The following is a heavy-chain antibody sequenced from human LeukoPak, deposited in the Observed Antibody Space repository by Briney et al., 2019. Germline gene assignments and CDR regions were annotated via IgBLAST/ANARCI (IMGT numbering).Heavy chain of an antibody. CDR3: ARVDDSSGYYYDY. CDR1: GYTFTGYY. CDR2: INPNSGGT. V-gene: IGHV1-2*04. D-gene: IGHD3-22*01. J-gene: IGHJ4*02. Sequence: ASVNVSCKASGYTFTGYYMHWVRQAPGQGLEWMGWINPNSGGTNYAQKFQGWVTMTRDTSISTAYMELSRLRSDDTAVYYCARVDDSSGYYYDYWGQGTLVTVSS.